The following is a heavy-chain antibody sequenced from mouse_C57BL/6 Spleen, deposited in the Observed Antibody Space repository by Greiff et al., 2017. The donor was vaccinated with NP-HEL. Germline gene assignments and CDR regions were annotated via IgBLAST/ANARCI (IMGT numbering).Heavy chain of an antibody. J-gene: IGHJ4*01. V-gene: IGHV1-7*01. CDR2: INPSSGYT. Sequence: QVQLQQSGAELAKPGASVKLSCMPSGYTFTSSWMHWVKQRPGQGLEWIGYINPSSGYTKYNQKFKDKATLTADKSSSTAYMQLSSLTYEDSAVDYCARSHGYSYAMDYWGQGTSVTVSS. D-gene: IGHD2-2*01. CDR3: ARSHGYSYAMDY. CDR1: GYTFTSSW.